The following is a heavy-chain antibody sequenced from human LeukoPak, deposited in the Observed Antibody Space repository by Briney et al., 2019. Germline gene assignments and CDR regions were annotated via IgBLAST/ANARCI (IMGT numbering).Heavy chain of an antibody. V-gene: IGHV4-59*13. J-gene: IGHJ4*02. CDR1: GGSISSYY. D-gene: IGHD6-19*01. CDR3: ARDSSGWTEIDY. CDR2: IYYSGST. Sequence: SETLSLTCTVSGGSISSYYWSWIRQPPGKGLEWIGYIYYSGSTNYNPSLKSRVTISVDTSKNQFSLKLSSVTAADTAVYYCARDSSGWTEIDYWGQGTLVTVSS.